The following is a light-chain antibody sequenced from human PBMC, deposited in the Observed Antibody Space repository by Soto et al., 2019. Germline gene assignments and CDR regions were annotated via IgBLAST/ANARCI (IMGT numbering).Light chain of an antibody. Sequence: AIQVTQSPSSLSASVGDRVTITCRASQDIKNDLGWYQQTPGKSPKLLIYAASTLESGVPSRFSGSGSGTDVTLTIRSLQPEDSGTYYCLHDYTYPRTFGQGTTGEI. CDR3: LHDYTYPRT. V-gene: IGKV1-6*01. J-gene: IGKJ1*01. CDR2: AAS. CDR1: QDIKND.